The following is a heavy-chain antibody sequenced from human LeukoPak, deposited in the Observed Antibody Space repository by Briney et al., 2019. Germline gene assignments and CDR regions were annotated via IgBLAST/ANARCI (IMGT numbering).Heavy chain of an antibody. V-gene: IGHV3-74*01. CDR2: INRGGSRT. CDR1: GFTFSNHW. D-gene: IGHD5-12*01. J-gene: IGHJ4*02. Sequence: PGGSLRLSCAASGFTFSNHWMHWVRQAPGKGLMWVSRINRGGSRTDYADSVKGRFTISRDDAKNTLYLQMNSLRAEDTAVYYCAKDRGHYSDYWGQGTLVTVSS. CDR3: AKDRGHYSDY.